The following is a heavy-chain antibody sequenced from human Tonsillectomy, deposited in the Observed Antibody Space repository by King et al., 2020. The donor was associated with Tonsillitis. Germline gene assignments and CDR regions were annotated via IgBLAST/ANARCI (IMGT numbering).Heavy chain of an antibody. Sequence: VQLVESGGGLVQPGRSLRLSCAASGFTFDDYAMHWVRQAPGKGLEWVSGISWNSGSIGYADSVKGRFTISRDNAKNSLYLQMNSLRAEDTALYYCAKAYRGYDYIGAFDIWGQGTMVTVSS. CDR1: GFTFDDYA. CDR3: AKAYRGYDYIGAFDI. V-gene: IGHV3-9*01. CDR2: ISWNSGSI. J-gene: IGHJ3*02. D-gene: IGHD5-12*01.